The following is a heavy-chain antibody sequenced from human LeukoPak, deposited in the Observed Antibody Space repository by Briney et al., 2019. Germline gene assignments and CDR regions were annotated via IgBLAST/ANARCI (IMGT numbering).Heavy chain of an antibody. Sequence: GGSLRLSCAASGFTFSSYSMNWVRQAPGKGLEWVSSISSSSSYIYYADSVKGRFTISRDNAKNSLHLQMNSLRAEDTAVYYCARDGGYSYGYYFDYWGQGTLVTVSS. J-gene: IGHJ4*02. V-gene: IGHV3-21*01. CDR2: ISSSSSYI. CDR1: GFTFSSYS. CDR3: ARDGGYSYGYYFDY. D-gene: IGHD5-18*01.